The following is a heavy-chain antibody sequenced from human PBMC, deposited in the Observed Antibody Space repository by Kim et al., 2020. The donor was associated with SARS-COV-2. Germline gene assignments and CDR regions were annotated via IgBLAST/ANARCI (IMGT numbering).Heavy chain of an antibody. V-gene: IGHV3-11*05. Sequence: GGSLRLSCAASGFTFSDYYMSWIRQAPGKGLEWVSYISSSSSYTNYADSVKGRFTISRDNAKNSLYLQMNSLRAEDTAVYYCARDNLVVVVAATDWYFDLWGRGTLATVSS. CDR3: ARDNLVVVVAATDWYFDL. J-gene: IGHJ2*01. CDR2: ISSSSSYT. D-gene: IGHD2-15*01. CDR1: GFTFSDYY.